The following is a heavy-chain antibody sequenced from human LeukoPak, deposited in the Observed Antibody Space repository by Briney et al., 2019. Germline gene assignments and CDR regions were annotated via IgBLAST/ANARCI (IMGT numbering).Heavy chain of an antibody. CDR3: ARDLWIQSSIDY. D-gene: IGHD5-18*01. J-gene: IGHJ4*02. Sequence: GGSLRLSCAASGFTVSSNYMSCVRQAPAKEVAGVSVIYSGGSTYYANSVKGRFTISRDNSKNTLYLQMNSLRPEDTAVYYCARDLWIQSSIDYWGQGTLVTVSS. CDR1: GFTVSSNY. CDR2: IYSGGST. V-gene: IGHV3-53*05.